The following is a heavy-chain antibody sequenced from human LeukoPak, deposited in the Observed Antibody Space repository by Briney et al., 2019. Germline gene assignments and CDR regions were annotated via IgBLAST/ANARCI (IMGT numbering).Heavy chain of an antibody. CDR1: GYTFTGYY. CDR3: ARDSHYYDSSGMFGY. CDR2: INPNSGGT. D-gene: IGHD3-22*01. V-gene: IGHV1-2*02. J-gene: IGHJ4*02. Sequence: ASVTVSCKASGYTFTGYYMHWVRQAPGQGLEWMGWINPNSGGTNYAQKFQGRVTMTRDTSISTAYMELSRLRSDDTAVYYCARDSHYYDSSGMFGYWGQGTLVSVSA.